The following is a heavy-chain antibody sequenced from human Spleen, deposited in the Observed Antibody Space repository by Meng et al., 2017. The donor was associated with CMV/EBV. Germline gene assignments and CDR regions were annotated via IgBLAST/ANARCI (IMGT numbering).Heavy chain of an antibody. CDR1: GYTFTGYY. Sequence: ASVKVSCKASGYTFTGYYMHWVRQAPGQGLEWMGWINPNSGGTNYAQKFQGRVTMTRDTSNSTAYMELSRLRSDDTAVYYCARARGSRYTNAKIDYWGQGTLVTVSS. J-gene: IGHJ4*02. CDR2: INPNSGGT. D-gene: IGHD3-16*02. CDR3: ARARGSRYTNAKIDY. V-gene: IGHV1-2*02.